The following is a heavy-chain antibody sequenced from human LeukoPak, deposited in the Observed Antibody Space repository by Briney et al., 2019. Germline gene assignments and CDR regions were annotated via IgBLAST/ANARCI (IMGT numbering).Heavy chain of an antibody. D-gene: IGHD2-15*01. V-gene: IGHV4-59*01. CDR2: IYYSGST. J-gene: IGHJ5*02. Sequence: SETLSLTCTVSGGSISSYYWSWIRQPPGKGLEWIGYIYYSGSTYYNPSLKSRVTISVDTSKNQFSLKLSSVTAADTAVYYCARKTSVVAAQNWFDPWGQGTLVTVSS. CDR3: ARKTSVVAAQNWFDP. CDR1: GGSISSYY.